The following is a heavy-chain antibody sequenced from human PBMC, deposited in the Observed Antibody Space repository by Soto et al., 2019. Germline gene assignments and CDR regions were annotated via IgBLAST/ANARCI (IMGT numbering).Heavy chain of an antibody. Sequence: GGSLRLSCAASGFTFSSYAMSWVRQAPGKGLEWDSAISGSGGSTYYADTVKGRFTISRDNSKNTLYLQMNSLRAEDTAVYYCAKDLYDSSGYYYVLDYWGQGTLVTVSS. CDR2: ISGSGGST. J-gene: IGHJ4*02. CDR1: GFTFSSYA. V-gene: IGHV3-23*01. D-gene: IGHD3-22*01. CDR3: AKDLYDSSGYYYVLDY.